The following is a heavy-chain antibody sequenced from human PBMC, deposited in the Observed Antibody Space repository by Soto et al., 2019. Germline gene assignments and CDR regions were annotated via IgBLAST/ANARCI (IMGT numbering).Heavy chain of an antibody. CDR3: AHRTRDGYNDY. CDR1: GGTFSSYA. J-gene: IGHJ4*02. D-gene: IGHD5-12*01. CDR2: IIPIFGTA. Sequence: SVKVSCKASGGTFSSYAISWVRRAPGQGLEWMGGIIPIFGTANYAQKFQGRVTITADKSTSTAYMELSSLRSEDTAVYYCAHRTRDGYNDYWDQGTLVTVSS. V-gene: IGHV1-69*06.